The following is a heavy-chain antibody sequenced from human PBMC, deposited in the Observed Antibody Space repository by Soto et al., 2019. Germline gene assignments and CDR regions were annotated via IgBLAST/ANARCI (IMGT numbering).Heavy chain of an antibody. CDR1: GDSVSSNSAA. V-gene: IGHV6-1*01. CDR3: ASGPVEGCSGYYYMDV. CDR2: TYYRSKWYS. D-gene: IGHD6-19*01. Sequence: SQTLSLTCDISGDSVSSNSAAWNWIRQTPSRGLEWLGRTYYRSKWYSNYAISVKSRVTVNPDTFKNQFSLQLNSVTPEDTAVYSSASGPVEGCSGYYYMDVWGKGTTVTVSS. J-gene: IGHJ6*03.